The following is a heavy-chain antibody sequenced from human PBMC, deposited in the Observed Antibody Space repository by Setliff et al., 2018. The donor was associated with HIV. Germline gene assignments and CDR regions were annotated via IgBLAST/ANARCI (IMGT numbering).Heavy chain of an antibody. CDR3: ATSYSYDSAAANAFDV. CDR2: VDPEDGEV. CDR1: GLTFSDYH. V-gene: IGHV1-69-2*01. J-gene: IGHJ3*01. D-gene: IGHD3-22*01. Sequence: ASVKVSCKVSGLTFSDYHIQWIQQAPGKGLEWMGLVDPEDGEVLYAERFQGRVTITADTSIDTAYMELSGLRSEDTAVYYCATSYSYDSAAANAFDVWGQGTMVTVSS.